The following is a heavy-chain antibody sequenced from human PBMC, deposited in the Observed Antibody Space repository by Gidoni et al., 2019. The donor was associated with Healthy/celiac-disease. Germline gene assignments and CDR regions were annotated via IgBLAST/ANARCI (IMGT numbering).Heavy chain of an antibody. CDR3: ANQLAVAVSGDCYSGDY. J-gene: IGHJ4*02. Sequence: EVQLLASGGGFVQAGRYRRLSCAASGFTFSRYAMSWVRQAPGKGLEWVSAISGSGGSTYYADSVKGRYTLFRDNSKNTLYMQRHSLSAEDTAVYYCANQLAVAVSGDCYSGDYWGQGTLVTVSS. CDR2: ISGSGGST. D-gene: IGHD2-21*02. V-gene: IGHV3-23*01. CDR1: GFTFSRYA.